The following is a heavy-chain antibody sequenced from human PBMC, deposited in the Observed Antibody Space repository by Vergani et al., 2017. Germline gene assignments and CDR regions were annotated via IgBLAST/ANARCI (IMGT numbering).Heavy chain of an antibody. Sequence: QVQLVESGGGVVQPGRSLRLSCAASGFTFSSYAMHWVRQAPGKGLEWVAFIRYDGSNKYYADSVKGRFTISRDNSKNTLYLQMNSLRAEDTAVYYCAKDRRRTGEFFDYWGQGTLVTVSS. J-gene: IGHJ4*02. CDR3: AKDRRRTGEFFDY. CDR1: GFTFSSYA. D-gene: IGHD1-1*01. CDR2: IRYDGSNK. V-gene: IGHV3-30*02.